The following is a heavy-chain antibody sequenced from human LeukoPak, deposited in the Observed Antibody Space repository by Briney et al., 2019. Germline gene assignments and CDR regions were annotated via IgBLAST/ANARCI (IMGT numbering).Heavy chain of an antibody. CDR1: GYSISSSSYY. J-gene: IGHJ4*02. CDR3: ARALFEGEDYDYVWGSYRFDY. D-gene: IGHD3-16*02. Sequence: PSETLFLTCTVSGYSISSSSYYWGWIRQPPGKGLEWIGSIYYSGSTYYNPSLKSRVTISVDTSKSQFSLKLSSVTAADTAVYYCARALFEGEDYDYVWGSYRFDYWGQGTLVTVSS. CDR2: IYYSGST. V-gene: IGHV4-39*07.